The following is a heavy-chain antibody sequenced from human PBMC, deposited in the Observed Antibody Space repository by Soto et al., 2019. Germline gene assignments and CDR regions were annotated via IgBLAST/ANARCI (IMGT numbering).Heavy chain of an antibody. CDR3: TRDLGYYDSSGSLMDAFDI. CDR1: GFTFGDYA. V-gene: IGHV3-49*04. CDR2: IRSKAYGGTT. Sequence: GGSLRLSCTASGFTFGDYAMSWVRQAPGKGLEWVGFIRSKAYGGTTEYAASVKGRYTISRDDSKSIAYLQMNSLKTEDTAVYYCTRDLGYYDSSGSLMDAFDIWGQGTMVTVSS. D-gene: IGHD3-22*01. J-gene: IGHJ3*02.